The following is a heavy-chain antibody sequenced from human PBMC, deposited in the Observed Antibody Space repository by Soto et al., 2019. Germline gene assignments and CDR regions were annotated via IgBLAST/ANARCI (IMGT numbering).Heavy chain of an antibody. D-gene: IGHD2-2*01. J-gene: IGHJ6*02. CDR1: GFTFGDYA. CDR2: IRSKAYGGTT. V-gene: IGHV3-49*04. Sequence: GGSLRLSCTASGFTFGDYAMSWVRQAPGKGLEWVGFIRSKAYGGTTEYAASVKGRFTISRDDSKSIAYLQMNSLKTEDTAVYYCTRDRTVPGYYYYYYGMDVWGQGTTVTVYS. CDR3: TRDRTVPGYYYYYYGMDV.